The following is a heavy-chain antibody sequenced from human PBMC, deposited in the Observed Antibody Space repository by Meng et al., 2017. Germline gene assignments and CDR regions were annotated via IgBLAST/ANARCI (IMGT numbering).Heavy chain of an antibody. Sequence: ASVKVSCKASGYTFTSYYMHWVRQAPGQGLERMGIINPSGGSTSYAQKFQGRVTMTRDTSTSTVYMELSSLRSEDTAVYYCARQTNVDTAMPGDWFDPWGQGTLVTVSS. CDR2: INPSGGST. V-gene: IGHV1-46*01. J-gene: IGHJ5*02. D-gene: IGHD5-18*01. CDR3: ARQTNVDTAMPGDWFDP. CDR1: GYTFTSYY.